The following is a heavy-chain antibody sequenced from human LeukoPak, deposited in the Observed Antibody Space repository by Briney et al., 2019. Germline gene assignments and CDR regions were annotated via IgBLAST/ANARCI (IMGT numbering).Heavy chain of an antibody. Sequence: ASVKVSCKVSGYTLTELSMHWVRQAPGKGLEWMGGFDPEDGETIYAQKFQGRVTMTEDTSTDTAYMELSSLRSEDTAVYYCATNQIKLGHDAFDIWGQGTMVTVSS. V-gene: IGHV1-24*01. J-gene: IGHJ3*02. CDR2: FDPEDGET. CDR1: GYTLTELS. D-gene: IGHD7-27*01. CDR3: ATNQIKLGHDAFDI.